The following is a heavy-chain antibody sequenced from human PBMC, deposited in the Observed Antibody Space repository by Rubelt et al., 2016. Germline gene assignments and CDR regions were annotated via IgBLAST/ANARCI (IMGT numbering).Heavy chain of an antibody. V-gene: IGHV1-18*01. J-gene: IGHJ3*02. D-gene: IGHD1-26*01. CDR2: ISAYNGNT. CDR1: GYTFTSYG. CDR3: ARVGSYYVYAAFDI. Sequence: QVQLVQSGAEVKKPGASVKVSCKASGYTFTSYGISWVRQAPGQGLEWMGWISAYNGNTNFAPMLQGRVTITTDTSTSTAYMELRRLRSDDTAVYYCARVGSYYVYAAFDIWGQGTMVAVSS.